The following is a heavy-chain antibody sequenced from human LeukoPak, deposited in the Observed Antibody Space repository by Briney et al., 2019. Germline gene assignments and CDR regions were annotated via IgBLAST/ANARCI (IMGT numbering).Heavy chain of an antibody. J-gene: IGHJ4*02. CDR3: AKDPYDSSGYYPYYLDY. V-gene: IGHV3-30*18. Sequence: GGSLRLSCAASGLTFSSYGVHWVRQAPGKGLEWVAVISYDGSNKYYADSVKGRFTISRDNSKNTLYLQMNSLRAEDTAVYYCAKDPYDSSGYYPYYLDYWGQGTLVTVSS. CDR2: ISYDGSNK. CDR1: GLTFSSYG. D-gene: IGHD3-22*01.